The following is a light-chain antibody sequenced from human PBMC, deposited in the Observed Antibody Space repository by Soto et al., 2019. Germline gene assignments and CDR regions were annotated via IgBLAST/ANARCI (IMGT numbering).Light chain of an antibody. CDR3: QQYKNWPT. CDR1: QSVSSN. J-gene: IGKJ1*01. CDR2: GAS. Sequence: EIVMTQSPATLSVSPGERATLSCRASQSVSSNLAWYQQKLGQAPRLLIYGASTRATGIPARLSGSGSGTEFTLTISSLQSEDFAVYYCQQYKNWPTFGQGTKAEIK. V-gene: IGKV3-15*01.